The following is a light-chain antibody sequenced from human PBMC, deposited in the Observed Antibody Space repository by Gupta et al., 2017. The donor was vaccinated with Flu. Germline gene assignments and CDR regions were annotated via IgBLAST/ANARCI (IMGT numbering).Light chain of an antibody. J-gene: IGLJ2*01. CDR2: DNN. CDR1: SSRIGTNY. V-gene: IGLV1-51*01. Sequence: KVTISCSGSSSRIGTNYVSWYQQFPGAAPKLLMYDNNVRPSGIPDRFSGSKSGTSATLGITGLQTGDEAVYYCGTWDGSLDIGVFGGGTKLTVL. CDR3: GTWDGSLDIGV.